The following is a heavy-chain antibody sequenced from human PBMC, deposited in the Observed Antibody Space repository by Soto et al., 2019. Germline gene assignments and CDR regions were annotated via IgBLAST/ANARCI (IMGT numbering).Heavy chain of an antibody. CDR1: GFTFSSYG. CDR3: GVVPAAMLARVDWFDP. D-gene: IGHD2-2*01. V-gene: IGHV3-30*03. Sequence: GGSLRLSCAASGFTFSSYGMHWVRQAPGKGLEWVAVISYDGSNKYYADSVKGRFTISRDNSKNTLYLQMNSLRAEDTAVYYCGVVPAAMLARVDWFDPWGQGTLVTVSS. CDR2: ISYDGSNK. J-gene: IGHJ5*02.